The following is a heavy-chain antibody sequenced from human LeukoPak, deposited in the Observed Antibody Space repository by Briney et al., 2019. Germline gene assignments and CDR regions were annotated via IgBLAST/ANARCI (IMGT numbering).Heavy chain of an antibody. CDR3: ARGDAFSGDH. V-gene: IGHV3-7*04. Sequence: PGGSLRLSCAASGFTFSSYAMSWVRQAPGRGLELVANINRDGSEEYYVDSVKGRFTISRDNTKNSLYVQMNSLKAEDMAVYYCARGDAFSGDHWGQGALVTVSS. CDR1: GFTFSSYA. J-gene: IGHJ4*02. CDR2: INRDGSEE. D-gene: IGHD2-2*01.